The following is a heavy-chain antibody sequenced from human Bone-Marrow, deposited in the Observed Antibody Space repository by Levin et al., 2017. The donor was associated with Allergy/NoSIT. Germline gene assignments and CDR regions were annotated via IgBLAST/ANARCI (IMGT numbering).Heavy chain of an antibody. CDR2: ISGYNGHT. CDR1: GYTFSTYG. D-gene: IGHD1/OR15-1a*01. J-gene: IGHJ5*02. V-gene: IGHV1-18*01. Sequence: GASVKVSCKASGYTFSTYGISWVRQAPGQGLEWMGWISGYNGHTNYAQNLQGRVTMTTDTSTGTAYMELRSLRSDDTAVYYCAKDRGTGTTGWFDPWGQGTLVTVSA. CDR3: AKDRGTGTTGWFDP.